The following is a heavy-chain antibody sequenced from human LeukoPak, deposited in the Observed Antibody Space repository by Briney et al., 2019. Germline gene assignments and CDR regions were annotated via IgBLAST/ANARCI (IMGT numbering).Heavy chain of an antibody. CDR2: INPSGGST. V-gene: IGHV1-46*01. J-gene: IGHJ5*02. D-gene: IGHD4-23*01. Sequence: AASVKVSCKASGYTFTSYYMHWVRQAPGQGLEWMGIINPSGGSTSYAQKFQGRVTMTRDMSTSTDYMELSSLRSEDTAVYYCARDNSVEDTAWWFDPWGQGTPVTVSS. CDR1: GYTFTSYY. CDR3: ARDNSVEDTAWWFDP.